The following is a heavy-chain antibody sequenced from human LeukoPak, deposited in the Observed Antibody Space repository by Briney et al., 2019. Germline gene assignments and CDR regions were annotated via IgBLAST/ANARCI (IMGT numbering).Heavy chain of an antibody. V-gene: IGHV3-23*01. J-gene: IGHJ4*02. CDR1: GFTFSSYG. CDR3: AKVGQPWSIWGYFDY. D-gene: IGHD3-16*01. CDR2: ISGSGGST. Sequence: PGGSLRLSCAASGFTFSSYGMSWVRQAPGKGLEWVSAISGSGGSTYYADSVKGRFTISRDNSKNTLYLQMNSLRAGDTAVYYCAKVGQPWSIWGYFDYWGQGTLVTVSS.